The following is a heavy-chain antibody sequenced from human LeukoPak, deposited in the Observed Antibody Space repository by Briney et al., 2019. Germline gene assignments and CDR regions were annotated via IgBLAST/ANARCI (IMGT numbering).Heavy chain of an antibody. CDR1: GASISTSY. V-gene: IGHV4-59*08. CDR3: ASGYYERSLHFDY. J-gene: IGHJ4*02. D-gene: IGHD3-22*01. Sequence: PETLSLTCTVSGASISTSYWSWIRQPPGKGLEWIGFIYYSGSTNYNPSLKSRVTMSVDTSKSQFSLKLTSVTAADTAVYYCASGYYERSLHFDYWGQGALVPVSS. CDR2: IYYSGST.